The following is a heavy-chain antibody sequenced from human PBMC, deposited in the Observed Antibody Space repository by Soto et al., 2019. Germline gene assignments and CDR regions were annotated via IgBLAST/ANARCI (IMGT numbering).Heavy chain of an antibody. D-gene: IGHD4-17*01. CDR3: AKYSTVTTSLYFYYYGFDV. Sequence: VQLLESGGGLVQPGGSLRLACTASGFTFNHYAMSWVRQAPGKGLEWVSAVSGRGGSTKYADSVKGRFIISRDNSNSTLYLQMDSLRGEDTAVYYCAKYSTVTTSLYFYYYGFDVWEQGTTVTVSS. V-gene: IGHV3-23*01. J-gene: IGHJ6*01. CDR2: VSGRGGST. CDR1: GFTFNHYA.